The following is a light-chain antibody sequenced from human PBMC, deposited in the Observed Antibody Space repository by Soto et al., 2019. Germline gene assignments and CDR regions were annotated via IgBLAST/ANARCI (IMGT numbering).Light chain of an antibody. Sequence: EIVMTQSPATLSVSPVEIATLSCMASQSVSSNLAWYQQKPGQAPRLLISGAYTRATGIPARFSGSGSGTEFTLTISSLQSEDFAIYYCQQFNKWPRTFGQGTKGDIK. V-gene: IGKV3-15*01. CDR1: QSVSSN. CDR2: GAY. J-gene: IGKJ1*01. CDR3: QQFNKWPRT.